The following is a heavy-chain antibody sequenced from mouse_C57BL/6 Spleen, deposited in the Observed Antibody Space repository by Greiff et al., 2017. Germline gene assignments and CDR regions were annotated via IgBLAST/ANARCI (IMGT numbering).Heavy chain of an antibody. J-gene: IGHJ2*01. CDR2: IYPGDGDT. D-gene: IGHD2-4*01. CDR3: ARIYYDYFDY. Sequence: VMLVESGPELVKPGASVKISCKASGYAFSSSWMNWVKQRPGKGLEWIGRIYPGDGDTNYNGKFKGKATLTADKSSSTAYMQLSSLTSEDSAVYFCARIYYDYFDYWGQGTTLTVSS. CDR1: GYAFSSSW. V-gene: IGHV1-82*01.